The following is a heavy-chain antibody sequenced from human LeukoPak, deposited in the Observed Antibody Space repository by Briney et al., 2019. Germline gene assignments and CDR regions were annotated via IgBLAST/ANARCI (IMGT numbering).Heavy chain of an antibody. J-gene: IGHJ4*02. V-gene: IGHV4-61*02. Sequence: PSQSLSLTCTVSGGSISSGSYYWSWIRQPAGKGLEWIERIYTSGSTNYNPSLKSRVTISVNTPQNQYSQKLSSVAAADTAVYDCARGDVSGAYDYWGRGTLVTVCS. CDR2: IYTSGST. CDR3: ARGDVSGAYDY. CDR1: GGSISSGSYY. D-gene: IGHD1-1*01.